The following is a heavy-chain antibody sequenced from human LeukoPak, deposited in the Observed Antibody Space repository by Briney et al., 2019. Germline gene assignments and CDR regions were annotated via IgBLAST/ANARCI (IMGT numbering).Heavy chain of an antibody. CDR1: GFTFSSYA. J-gene: IGHJ4*02. V-gene: IGHV3-30*04. Sequence: GGSLRLSSAASGFTFSSYAMHWVRQAPGKGLEWVAVISYDGSNKYYADSVKGRFTISRDNSKNTLYLQMNSLRAEDTAVYYCARDRVVRGVILDYWGQGTLVTVSS. D-gene: IGHD3-10*01. CDR3: ARDRVVRGVILDY. CDR2: ISYDGSNK.